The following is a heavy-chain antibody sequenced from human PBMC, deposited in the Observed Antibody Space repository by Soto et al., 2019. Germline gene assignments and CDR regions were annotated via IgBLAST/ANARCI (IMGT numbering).Heavy chain of an antibody. CDR3: ARGVGSSPPRY. CDR1: GGSISVYY. CDR2: IYASGSP. V-gene: IGHV4-59*01. Sequence: QVQLQESGPGHVKPSETLSLTCTISGGSISVYYWSWIRQSPGQALEWIGYIYASGSPYYNPSLRSRVLISADTSKNQVSRELTSATAADTAVYFCARGVGSSPPRYWGRGTLVTVSS. J-gene: IGHJ4*02. D-gene: IGHD1-26*01.